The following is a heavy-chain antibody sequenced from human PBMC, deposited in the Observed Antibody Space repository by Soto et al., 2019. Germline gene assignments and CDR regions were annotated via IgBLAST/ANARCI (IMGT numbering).Heavy chain of an antibody. D-gene: IGHD3-3*01. CDR3: ARGMSAVLRFWYYMDV. V-gene: IGHV1-8*01. CDR1: GYTFTSYD. J-gene: IGHJ6*03. Sequence: GASVKVSCKASGYTFTSYDINWVRQATGQGLEWMGWMNPNSGNTGYAQKFQGRVTMTRNTSISTAYMELSSLRSEDTAVYYCARGMSAVLRFWYYMDVWGKGTTVTVSS. CDR2: MNPNSGNT.